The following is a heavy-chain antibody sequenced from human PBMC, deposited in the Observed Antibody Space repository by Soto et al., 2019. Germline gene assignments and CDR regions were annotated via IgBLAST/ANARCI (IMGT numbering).Heavy chain of an antibody. D-gene: IGHD2-15*01. V-gene: IGHV4-59*12. J-gene: IGHJ4*02. CDR2: IYYSGST. CDR1: GGSISSYY. Sequence: PSETLSLTCTVSGGSISSYYWSWIRQPPGKGLEWIGYIYYSGSTNYNPSLKSRVTISVDKSKNQFSLKLSSVTAADTAVYYCARIGLVAADPFDYWGQGTLVTVSS. CDR3: ARIGLVAADPFDY.